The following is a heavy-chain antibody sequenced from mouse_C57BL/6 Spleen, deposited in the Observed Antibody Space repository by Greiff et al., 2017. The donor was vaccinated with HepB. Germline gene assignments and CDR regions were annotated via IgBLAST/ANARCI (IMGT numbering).Heavy chain of an antibody. J-gene: IGHJ3*01. V-gene: IGHV1-50*01. D-gene: IGHD1-1*01. CDR3: ARITTVIVQTGVAY. CDR1: GYTFTSYW. CDR2: IDPSDSYT. Sequence: QVQLQQPGAELVKPGASVKLSCKASGYTFTSYWMQWVKQRPGQGLEWIGEIDPSDSYTNYHQKFNGKCTLTVDTSSSTAYMQLSSLTSEDSAVDYCARITTVIVQTGVAYWGQGTLVTVSA.